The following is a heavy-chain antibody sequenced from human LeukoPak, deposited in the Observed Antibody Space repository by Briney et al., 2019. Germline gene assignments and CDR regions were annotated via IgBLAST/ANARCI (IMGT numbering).Heavy chain of an antibody. D-gene: IGHD3-10*01. CDR3: ARGRSPVWFGERKDFDY. CDR2: INHSGST. J-gene: IGHJ4*02. CDR1: GGSFSGYY. V-gene: IGHV4-34*01. Sequence: SETLSLTCAVYGGSFSGYYRSWIRQPPGKGLEWIGEINHSGSTNYNPSLKSRVTISVDTSKNQFSLKLSSVTAADTAVYYCARGRSPVWFGERKDFDYWGQGTLVTVSS.